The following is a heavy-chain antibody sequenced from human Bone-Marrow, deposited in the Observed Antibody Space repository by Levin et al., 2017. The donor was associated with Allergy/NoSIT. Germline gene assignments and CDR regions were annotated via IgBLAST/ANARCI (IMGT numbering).Heavy chain of an antibody. J-gene: IGHJ1*01. CDR2: IYSGGNT. CDR3: ARMYGSGWYLQN. Sequence: LSLTCAASGFTVSSNYMTWVRLAPGKGLEWVSVIYSGGNTYYADSVKGRFTISRDNSKNTLYLQMNSLRAEDSAVYYCARMYGSGWYLQNWGQGTLVTVSS. CDR1: GFTVSSNY. V-gene: IGHV3-53*01. D-gene: IGHD6-19*01.